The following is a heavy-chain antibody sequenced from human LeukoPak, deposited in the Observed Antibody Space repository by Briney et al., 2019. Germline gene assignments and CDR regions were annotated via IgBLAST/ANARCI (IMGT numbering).Heavy chain of an antibody. J-gene: IGHJ3*02. CDR1: GFTFSSYA. Sequence: GGSLRLSCSASGFTFSSYAMHWVRQAPGRGLEYVSAISSNGGSTYYADSVKGRFTISRDNSKNTLYLQMSSLRAEDTAVYYCVKDLGRWFGASLGAFDIWGQGTMVTVSS. CDR2: ISSNGGST. CDR3: VKDLGRWFGASLGAFDI. V-gene: IGHV3-64D*06. D-gene: IGHD3-10*01.